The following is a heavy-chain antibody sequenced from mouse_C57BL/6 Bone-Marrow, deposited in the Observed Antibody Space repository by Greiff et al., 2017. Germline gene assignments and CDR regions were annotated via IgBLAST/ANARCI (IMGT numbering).Heavy chain of an antibody. CDR2: IYPRSGNT. J-gene: IGHJ2*01. Sequence: VQLQQSGAELARPGASVKLSCKASGYTFTSYGISWVKQRTGQGLEWIGEIYPRSGNTYYNEKFKGKATLTADKSSSTAYMELRILTSEDSAVYFCARRSYYGSSLDYWGQGTTLTVSS. CDR3: ARRSYYGSSLDY. D-gene: IGHD1-1*01. V-gene: IGHV1-81*01. CDR1: GYTFTSYG.